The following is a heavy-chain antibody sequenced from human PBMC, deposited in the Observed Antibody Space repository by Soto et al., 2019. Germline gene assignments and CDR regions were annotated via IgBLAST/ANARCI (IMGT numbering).Heavy chain of an antibody. J-gene: IGHJ2*01. V-gene: IGHV4-59*08. D-gene: IGHD6-13*01. CDR2: MYNSEDT. CDR1: AASISSYY. CDR3: VRHATDRHGTAEDWYFDL. Sequence: QVQLQESGPGLVRPSETLSLTCTVSAASISSYYWTWIRQSPGKGLEWIGHMYNSEDTKYNPSLKSRVTMSVDTSQNQFSRKLRSVTAADTAIYYCVRHATDRHGTAEDWYFDLWGRGTLVTVSS.